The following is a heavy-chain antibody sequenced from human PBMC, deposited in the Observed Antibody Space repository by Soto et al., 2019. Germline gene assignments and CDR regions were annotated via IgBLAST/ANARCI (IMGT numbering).Heavy chain of an antibody. J-gene: IGHJ6*02. V-gene: IGHV3-48*02. CDR3: ARDYRERAKDG. Sequence: GGSLRLSCAASGFTFSDYSMNWVRQAPGKGLEWVSYIRSSSSPTHYADSVKGRFTISRDNDKNSLYLQMNNLRDEDTAVYYCARDYRERAKDGWGQGTTVTVAS. CDR1: GFTFSDYS. D-gene: IGHD1-26*01. CDR2: IRSSSSPT.